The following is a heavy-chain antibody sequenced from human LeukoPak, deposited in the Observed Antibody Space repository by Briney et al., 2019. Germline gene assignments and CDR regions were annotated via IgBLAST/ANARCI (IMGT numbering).Heavy chain of an antibody. J-gene: IGHJ6*02. Sequence: APVKVSCKASGYTFNSFGISWVRQAPGQGLEWMGWISAYNGNTHHPEKLQGRLTMTTDTPTSTAYMEVRSLRSDDTAIYYCARDTVMMVGSYYYGKDVWGQGTTVTVSS. CDR2: ISAYNGNT. D-gene: IGHD2-15*01. CDR3: ARDTVMMVGSYYYGKDV. V-gene: IGHV1-18*01. CDR1: GYTFNSFG.